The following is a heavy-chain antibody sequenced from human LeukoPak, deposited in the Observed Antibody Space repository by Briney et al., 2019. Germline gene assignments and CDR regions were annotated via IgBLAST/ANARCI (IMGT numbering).Heavy chain of an antibody. CDR3: AKGPETRYYIDV. J-gene: IGHJ6*03. CDR2: IWEDGSNK. Sequence: PGRSLRLSCAASGFIFSSYGMHWVRQAPGKGLEWVAIIWEDGSNKYYADSVKGRFIISRDNSKNMLYLQMNSLRVEDTAVYYCAKGPETRYYIDVWGKGTTVTVSS. CDR1: GFIFSSYG. V-gene: IGHV3-33*06. D-gene: IGHD2-15*01.